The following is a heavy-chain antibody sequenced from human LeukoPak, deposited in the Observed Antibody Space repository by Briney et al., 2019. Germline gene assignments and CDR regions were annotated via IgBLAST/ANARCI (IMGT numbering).Heavy chain of an antibody. D-gene: IGHD5-18*01. CDR3: ARRTYSYGPFFDY. CDR2: IYYSGST. Sequence: TSETLSLTCTVSGGSISSSSYYWGWIRQPPGKGLEWIGNIYYSGSTYYNPSLKSRVTISVDTSNNQFSLKLSSVTAADTAVYYCARRTYSYGPFFDYWGQGTLVPVSS. V-gene: IGHV4-39*01. J-gene: IGHJ4*02. CDR1: GGSISSSSYY.